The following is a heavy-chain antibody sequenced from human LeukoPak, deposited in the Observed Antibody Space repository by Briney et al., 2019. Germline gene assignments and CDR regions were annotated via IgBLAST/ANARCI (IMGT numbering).Heavy chain of an antibody. V-gene: IGHV3-23*01. CDR2: ISGSGDST. Sequence: GGSLRLSCAASGFTFSDYAMSWVRQAPGKGLEWATAISGSGDSTYYADTVKGRFTISRDSSKNTMYLQMHSLRAEDTAVYYCAKNLGAGGVATIFDYWGQGTLVTVSS. CDR1: GFTFSDYA. D-gene: IGHD5-12*01. CDR3: AKNLGAGGVATIFDY. J-gene: IGHJ4*02.